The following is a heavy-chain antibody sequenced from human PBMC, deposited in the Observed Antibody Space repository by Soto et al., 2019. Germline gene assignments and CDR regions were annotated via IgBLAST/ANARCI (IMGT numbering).Heavy chain of an antibody. J-gene: IGHJ2*01. Sequence: QVQLVQSGAEVKKPGASVEVSCKASGYTFTTYYIHWVRHAPGQGLECMGVINPGGVSTKYAQKFQDRVTMTSDTSTSTVYMDLGSLRSEDTAVYFCARGGNGDNVGYWYFDLWGRGTQVTVSP. CDR1: GYTFTTYY. V-gene: IGHV1-46*01. D-gene: IGHD4-17*01. CDR2: INPGGVST. CDR3: ARGGNGDNVGYWYFDL.